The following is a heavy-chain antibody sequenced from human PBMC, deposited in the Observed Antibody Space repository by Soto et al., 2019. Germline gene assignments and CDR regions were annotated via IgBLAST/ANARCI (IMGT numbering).Heavy chain of an antibody. J-gene: IGHJ4*02. CDR1: GLTFRNDW. CDR2: INQDGSER. D-gene: IGHD4-17*01. CDR3: AVYGYGVSAAAY. V-gene: IGHV3-7*03. Sequence: EVQVVESGGGLVQPGGSLRLSCAGSGLTFRNDWLSWVRQAPGKGLEWVANINQDGSERYYVDSVRGRFTISRDNVENSLYLQLNGLRPEDTAVYYCAVYGYGVSAAAYWGQGTLVTVSS.